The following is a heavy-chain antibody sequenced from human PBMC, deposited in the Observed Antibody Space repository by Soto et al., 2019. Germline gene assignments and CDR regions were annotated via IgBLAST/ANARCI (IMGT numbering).Heavy chain of an antibody. D-gene: IGHD2-21*02. CDR1: GFSLSTGGLG. Sequence: QITLKESGPTLVKPTQTLTLTCTFSGFSLSTGGLGVGWIRQPPGAALEWLALLYWDDDKRYSPSLRSRFTITNDTSKNQVVLIMTNMDPVDTATYYCVHSRCGGDCLRSYSSHYYYGMDVWGQGTTVTVSS. CDR3: VHSRCGGDCLRSYSSHYYYGMDV. V-gene: IGHV2-5*02. CDR2: LYWDDDK. J-gene: IGHJ6*02.